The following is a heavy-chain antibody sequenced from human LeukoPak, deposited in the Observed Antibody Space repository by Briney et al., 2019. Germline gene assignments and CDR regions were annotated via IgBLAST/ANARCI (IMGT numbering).Heavy chain of an antibody. CDR3: AKTLQRLFLLTPFDF. D-gene: IGHD2-2*01. J-gene: IGHJ4*02. CDR1: GFTFSSYA. CDR2: ISVSGGST. V-gene: IGHV3-23*01. Sequence: GGSLRLSCAASGFTFSSYAMSWVRQAPGKGLEWVSAISVSGGSTYYADSVKGRFTISRDNSKNTLYLQMNSLRAEDTAVYYCAKTLQRLFLLTPFDFWGQGTLVTVSS.